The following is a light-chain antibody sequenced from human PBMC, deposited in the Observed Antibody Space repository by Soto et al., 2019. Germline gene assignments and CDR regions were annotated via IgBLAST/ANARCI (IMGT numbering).Light chain of an antibody. Sequence: DIQMTQSPSSLSASVGDRVTITCRASQSISSYLNWYQQKPGKAPKLLIYAASSLQSGVPSRFSGSGSGTDFTLTIISLQPEDFATYYCQQRYSTPIFTFGPGTKVDIK. J-gene: IGKJ3*01. V-gene: IGKV1-39*01. CDR2: AAS. CDR1: QSISSY. CDR3: QQRYSTPIFT.